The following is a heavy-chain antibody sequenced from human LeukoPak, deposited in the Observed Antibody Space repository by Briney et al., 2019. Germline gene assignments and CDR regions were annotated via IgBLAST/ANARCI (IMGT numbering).Heavy chain of an antibody. V-gene: IGHV3-33*01. CDR3: ARNPIVLMVYADPTYGMDV. D-gene: IGHD2-8*01. J-gene: IGHJ6*02. CDR1: GFTFSSYG. Sequence: GGSLRLSCAASGFTFSSYGMHWVRQAPGKGLGWVAVTWYDGSNKYYADSVKGRFTISRDNSKNTLYLQMNSLRAEDTAVYYCARNPIVLMVYADPTYGMDVWGQGTTVTVSS. CDR2: TWYDGSNK.